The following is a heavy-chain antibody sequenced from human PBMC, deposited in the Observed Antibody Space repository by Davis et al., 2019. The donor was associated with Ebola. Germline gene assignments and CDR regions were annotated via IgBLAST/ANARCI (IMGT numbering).Heavy chain of an antibody. V-gene: IGHV4-31*03. CDR2: IYYSGST. CDR1: GGSISSGGYY. D-gene: IGHD3-3*01. J-gene: IGHJ3*02. Sequence: SETLSLTCTVSGGSISSGGYYWSWILQHPGKGLEWIGYIYYSGSTYYNPSLKSRVTISVDTSKNQFSLKLSSVTAADTAVYYCARIRDFMGAFDIWGQGTMVTVSS. CDR3: ARIRDFMGAFDI.